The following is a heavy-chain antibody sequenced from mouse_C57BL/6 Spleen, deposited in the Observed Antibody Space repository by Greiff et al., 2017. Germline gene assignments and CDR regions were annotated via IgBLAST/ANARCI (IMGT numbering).Heavy chain of an antibody. CDR1: GFTFSDYG. CDR3: ATGGFAY. Sequence: DVHLVESGGGLVKPGGSLKLSCAASGFTFSDYGMHWVRQAPEKGLEWVAYISSGSSTIYYADTVKGRFTISRDNAKNTLFLQMTSLRSEDTAMYYCATGGFAYWGQGTLVTVSA. CDR2: ISSGSSTI. J-gene: IGHJ3*01. V-gene: IGHV5-17*01. D-gene: IGHD4-1*01.